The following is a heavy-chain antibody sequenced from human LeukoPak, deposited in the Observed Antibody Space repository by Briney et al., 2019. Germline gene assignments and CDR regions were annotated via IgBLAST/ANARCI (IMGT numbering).Heavy chain of an antibody. CDR1: GFTFSSYW. CDR3: ARDRSYGLDV. J-gene: IGHJ6*02. Sequence: GGSLRLSCAASGFTFSSYWMHWVRQAPGKGLVWVSLINSDGSSTTYADSVQGRFTISRDNAKNTLYLQMNSLRAEDTAVYYCARDRSYGLDVWGQGTTVTVSS. V-gene: IGHV3-74*01. CDR2: INSDGSST.